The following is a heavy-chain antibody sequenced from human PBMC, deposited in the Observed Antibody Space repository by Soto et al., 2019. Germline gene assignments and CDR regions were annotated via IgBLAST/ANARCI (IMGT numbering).Heavy chain of an antibody. CDR1: GFTFSSYS. CDR3: ARGRTVRDHDDFDL. CDR2: MSYDGNSK. D-gene: IGHD2-21*01. J-gene: IGHJ4*02. Sequence: VQLVESGGGLVQPGGSLRLSCAASGFTFSSYSMHWVRRAPGKGLEWVAAMSYDGNSKYFADSVKGRFTISRDNSKNTLSLQMNSLGAEDSAVYYCARGRTVRDHDDFDLWGQGTLVTVSS. V-gene: IGHV3-30-3*01.